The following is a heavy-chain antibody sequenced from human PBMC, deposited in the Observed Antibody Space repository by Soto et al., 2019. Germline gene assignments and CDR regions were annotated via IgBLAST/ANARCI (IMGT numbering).Heavy chain of an antibody. V-gene: IGHV3-23*01. D-gene: IGHD3-3*01. J-gene: IGHJ3*02. CDR3: AKDQELRFLEWLFAAFDI. CDR2: ISGSGGST. CDR1: GFTFSSYA. Sequence: GGSLRLSCAASGFTFSSYAMSWVRQAPGKGLEWVSAISGSGGSTYYADSVKGRFTISRDNSKNTLYLQMNSLRAEDTAVYYCAKDQELRFLEWLFAAFDIWGQGTMVTV.